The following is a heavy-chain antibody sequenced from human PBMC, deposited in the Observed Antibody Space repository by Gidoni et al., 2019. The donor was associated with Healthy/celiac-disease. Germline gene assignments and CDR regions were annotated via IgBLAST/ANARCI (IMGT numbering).Heavy chain of an antibody. J-gene: IGHJ4*02. Sequence: EVQLVQSGGGLVQPGRFMRLSCSASGFTFDAYARHGVRQAPGKGLEWVSGISWNSGSIGYADSRKGRLTISRDNAKNSQHRQMNSLNAEDTALYYWAKDTDIAAADYFDYWGQGTLVTVSS. CDR3: AKDTDIAAADYFDY. CDR1: GFTFDAYA. CDR2: ISWNSGSI. V-gene: IGHV3-9*01. D-gene: IGHD6-13*01.